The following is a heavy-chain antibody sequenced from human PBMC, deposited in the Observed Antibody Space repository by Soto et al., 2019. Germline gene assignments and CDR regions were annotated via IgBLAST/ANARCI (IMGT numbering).Heavy chain of an antibody. V-gene: IGHV4-59*01. Sequence: SETLSLTCTVSGGSISNYYWSWIRQPPGKGLEWLGYIHYSGGTNHNPSLKSRVTISVDSSKNQFSLKLSSVTAADTAVYYCARDLYGSTGWTFGYWGQGILVTVSS. D-gene: IGHD2-8*02. J-gene: IGHJ4*02. CDR1: GGSISNYY. CDR2: IHYSGGT. CDR3: ARDLYGSTGWTFGY.